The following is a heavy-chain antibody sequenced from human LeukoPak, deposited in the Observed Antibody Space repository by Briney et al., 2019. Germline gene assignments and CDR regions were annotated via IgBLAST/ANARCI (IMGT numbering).Heavy chain of an antibody. CDR3: AKEGRSYSSGWYYFDY. CDR2: ISYDGSNK. J-gene: IGHJ4*02. Sequence: PGGSLRLSCAASGFTFSSYGMHWVRQAPGKGLEWVAVISYDGSNKYYADSVKGRFTISRDNSKNTLYLQMNSLRAEDTAVYYCAKEGRSYSSGWYYFDYWGQGTLVTVSS. CDR1: GFTFSSYG. D-gene: IGHD6-19*01. V-gene: IGHV3-30*18.